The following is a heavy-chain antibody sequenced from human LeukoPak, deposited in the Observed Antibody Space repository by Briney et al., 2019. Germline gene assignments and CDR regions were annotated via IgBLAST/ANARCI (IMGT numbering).Heavy chain of an antibody. V-gene: IGHV3-53*04. CDR3: ARDVGADWFDP. Sequence: GGSLRLSCVASGITFGSYSMTWVRQAPGKGLEWVSILYSDNRTDYADSVKGRFTISRHISRNTVYLQMNSLRTEDTAMYYCARDVGADWFDPWGQGTLVTVSS. J-gene: IGHJ5*02. CDR2: LYSDNRT. D-gene: IGHD4/OR15-4a*01. CDR1: GITFGSYS.